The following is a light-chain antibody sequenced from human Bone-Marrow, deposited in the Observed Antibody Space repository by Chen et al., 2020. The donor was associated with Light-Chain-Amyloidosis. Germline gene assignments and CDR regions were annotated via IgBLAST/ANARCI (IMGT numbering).Light chain of an antibody. V-gene: IGLV3-25*03. Sequence: SYALPQPPSVSVSPGQTARITCSGDDLPTKYAYWYQQKPGQAPVLVIHRDTERPSGSSERFSGSISGTTATLTISGVQAEDEADYHCQSADSSGTYEVIFGGGTKLTVL. CDR3: QSADSSGTYEVI. CDR2: RDT. CDR1: DLPTKY. J-gene: IGLJ2*01.